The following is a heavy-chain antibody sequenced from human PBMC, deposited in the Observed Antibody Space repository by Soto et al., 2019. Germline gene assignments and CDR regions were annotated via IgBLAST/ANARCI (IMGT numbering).Heavy chain of an antibody. J-gene: IGHJ4*02. CDR1: GYTFTSYD. V-gene: IGHV1-3*01. D-gene: IGHD1-1*01. CDR2: INAGNGNT. CDR3: ARDKTTGILDY. Sequence: ASVKVSCKASGYTFTSYDMQWVRQAPGQRLEWKGWINAGNGNTKYSQKFQGRVTITRDTSASTAYMERSSPRSEDTAVYCCARDKTTGILDYWGQGTMVTVSS.